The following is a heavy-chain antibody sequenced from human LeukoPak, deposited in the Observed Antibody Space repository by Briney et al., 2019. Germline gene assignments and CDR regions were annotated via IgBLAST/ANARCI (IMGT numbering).Heavy chain of an antibody. Sequence: PSETLSLTCTVSGGSISSSSYHWGWIRQAPGKGLEWVSSIRSSSTYKYYADSVKGRFIISRDNAKNSLYLQMSSLRPEDTAVYYCARSGDYGDYGSFDYWGQGTLVTVSS. CDR1: GGSISSSS. CDR2: IRSSSTYK. J-gene: IGHJ4*02. CDR3: ARSGDYGDYGSFDY. D-gene: IGHD4-17*01. V-gene: IGHV3-21*01.